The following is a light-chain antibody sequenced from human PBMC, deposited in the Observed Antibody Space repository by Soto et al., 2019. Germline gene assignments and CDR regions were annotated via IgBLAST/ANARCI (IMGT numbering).Light chain of an antibody. V-gene: IGLV2-14*01. CDR1: SSDVGGYNY. CDR3: SSYTSSSTHYV. J-gene: IGLJ1*01. Sequence: QSVLTQPASVSGSPGQSITISCTGTSSDVGGYNYVSWYQQHPGKAPNLMIYDVSNRPSGVSNRFSGSKSGNTASLTISGLQAEDEADYYCSSYTSSSTHYVFGTGTKVTVL. CDR2: DVS.